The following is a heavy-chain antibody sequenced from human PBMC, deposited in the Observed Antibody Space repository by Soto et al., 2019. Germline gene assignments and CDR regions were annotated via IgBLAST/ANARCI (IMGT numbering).Heavy chain of an antibody. CDR1: GFTLSGYC. Sequence: GGSLILSCAPSGFTLSGYCMHWVRHAPGKGLEWVAVISYDGTKEYYADSVKGRFTVSRDNSKNSLYLQMNSLRAEDTALYYCARELSSGWHYYFDYWGQGT. D-gene: IGHD6-19*01. CDR3: ARELSSGWHYYFDY. J-gene: IGHJ4*02. V-gene: IGHV3-30-3*01. CDR2: ISYDGTKE.